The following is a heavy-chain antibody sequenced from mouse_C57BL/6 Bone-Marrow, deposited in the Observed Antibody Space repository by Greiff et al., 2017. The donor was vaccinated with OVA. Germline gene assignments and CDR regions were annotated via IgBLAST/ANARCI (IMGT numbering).Heavy chain of an antibody. CDR3: ASLMVTTDYFDY. V-gene: IGHV14-2*01. D-gene: IGHD2-2*01. CDR1: GFNIKDYY. CDR2: IDPEDGET. J-gene: IGHJ2*01. Sequence: EVKLVESGAELVKPGASVKLSCTASGFNIKDYYMHWVKQRTEQGLEWIGRIDPEDGETKYAPKFQGKATITADTSSNTAYLQLSSLTSEDTAVYYCASLMVTTDYFDYWGQGTTLTVSS.